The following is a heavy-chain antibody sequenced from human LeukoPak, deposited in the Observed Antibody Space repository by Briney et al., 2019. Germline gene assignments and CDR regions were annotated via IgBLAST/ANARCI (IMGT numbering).Heavy chain of an antibody. CDR2: ISAYNGNT. J-gene: IGHJ4*02. D-gene: IGHD3-3*01. Sequence: ASVKVSCKASGYTFTSYGISWVRQAPGQGLEWMGWISAYNGNTNYAQKLQGRVTMTTDTSTSTAYMELRSLRSDDTAVYYCARAPWNYDFWSGYFYYFDYWGQGTLVTVSS. CDR1: GYTFTSYG. V-gene: IGHV1-18*01. CDR3: ARAPWNYDFWSGYFYYFDY.